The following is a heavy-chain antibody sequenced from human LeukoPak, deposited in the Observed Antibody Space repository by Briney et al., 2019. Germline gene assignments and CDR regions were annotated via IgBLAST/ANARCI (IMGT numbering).Heavy chain of an antibody. CDR3: AKDVRDGDYQLDKFDY. CDR2: ISGSGGST. V-gene: IGHV3-23*01. Sequence: PGGSLRLSCAASGFTFSNFWMSWVRQAQGKGLEWVSAISGSGGSTYYADSVKGRFTISRDNSKNTLYLQMNSLRAEDTAVYYCAKDVRDGDYQLDKFDYWGQGTLVTVSS. D-gene: IGHD4-17*01. CDR1: GFTFSNFW. J-gene: IGHJ4*02.